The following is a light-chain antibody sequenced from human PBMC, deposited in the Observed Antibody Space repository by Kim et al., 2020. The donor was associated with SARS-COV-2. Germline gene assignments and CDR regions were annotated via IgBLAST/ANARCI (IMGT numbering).Light chain of an antibody. CDR3: QVRSNWPPTLT. CDR1: EGISY. Sequence: SPGDSVTLSCRASEGISYLAWYQQKLGQAPRLLIYDASQRAPGIPARFSGSGSGRDFSLSISRLEPEDFAIYYCQVRSNWPPTLTFGGGTKVDIK. J-gene: IGKJ4*01. CDR2: DAS. V-gene: IGKV3-11*02.